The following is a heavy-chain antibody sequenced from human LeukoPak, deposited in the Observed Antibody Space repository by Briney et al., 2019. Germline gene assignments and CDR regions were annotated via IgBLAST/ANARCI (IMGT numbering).Heavy chain of an antibody. Sequence: SETLSLTCAVYGGSFSGYYWSWIRQPPGKGLEWIGEINHSGSTNYNPSLKSRVTISVDTSKDQFSLKLSSVTAADTAVYYCAXGSPVKRPLFDYWGQGTLVTVSS. J-gene: IGHJ4*02. CDR2: INHSGST. D-gene: IGHD4-17*01. CDR1: GGSFSGYY. V-gene: IGHV4-34*01. CDR3: AXGSPVKRPLFDY.